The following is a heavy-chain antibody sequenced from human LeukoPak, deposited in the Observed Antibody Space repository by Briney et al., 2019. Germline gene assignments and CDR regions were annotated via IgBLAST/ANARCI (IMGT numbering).Heavy chain of an antibody. V-gene: IGHV3-53*01. CDR3: ARESPYDSGGSEDDY. Sequence: PGGSLRLSCAASGFTASSNYMSWVRQAPGKGLEWVSVTYSDGSTYYADSVRGRFIISRDSSKNTLYLQMNSLRAEDTAVYYCARESPYDSGGSEDDYWGQGTLVTVSS. CDR2: TYSDGST. CDR1: GFTASSNY. D-gene: IGHD1-26*01. J-gene: IGHJ4*02.